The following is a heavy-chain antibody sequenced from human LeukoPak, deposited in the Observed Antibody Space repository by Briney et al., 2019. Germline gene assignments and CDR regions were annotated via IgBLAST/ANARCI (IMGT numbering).Heavy chain of an antibody. V-gene: IGHV5-51*01. CDR1: GYSFTSYW. Sequence: GESLKISCKGSGYSFTSYWIGWVRQMPGKGLEWMGIIYPGDSDTRYSPSFQGQVTISADKSISTAYLQWSSLKASDTAMYYCAGHPYYDSSPSYYYYMDVWGKGTTVTVSS. D-gene: IGHD3-22*01. CDR2: IYPGDSDT. CDR3: AGHPYYDSSPSYYYYMDV. J-gene: IGHJ6*03.